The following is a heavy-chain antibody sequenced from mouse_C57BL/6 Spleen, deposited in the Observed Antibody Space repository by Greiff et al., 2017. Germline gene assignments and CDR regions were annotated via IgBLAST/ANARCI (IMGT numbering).Heavy chain of an antibody. Sequence: QVQLQQSGAELMKPGASVKLSCKATGYTFTGYWIEWVKQRPGHGLEWIGEILPGSGSTNYSEKFKGKATFTADTSSNTAYMQLSSLTTEDSAIYYCARSLLWLRQDYWGQGTTLTVSS. J-gene: IGHJ2*01. CDR2: ILPGSGST. CDR1: GYTFTGYW. V-gene: IGHV1-9*01. D-gene: IGHD2-2*01. CDR3: ARSLLWLRQDY.